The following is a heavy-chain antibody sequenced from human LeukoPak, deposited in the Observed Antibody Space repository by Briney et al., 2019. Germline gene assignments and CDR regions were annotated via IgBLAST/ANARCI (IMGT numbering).Heavy chain of an antibody. V-gene: IGHV3-74*01. CDR3: ARDPNPGIAAEGPAEYFQH. J-gene: IGHJ1*01. CDR1: GFTFDDYG. CDR2: INSDGSST. Sequence: PGGSLRLSCAASGFTFDDYGMSWVRQAPGKGLVWVSRINSDGSSTSYADSVKGRFTISRDNAKNTLYLQMNSLRAEDTAVYYCARDPNPGIAAEGPAEYFQHWGQGTLVTVSS. D-gene: IGHD6-13*01.